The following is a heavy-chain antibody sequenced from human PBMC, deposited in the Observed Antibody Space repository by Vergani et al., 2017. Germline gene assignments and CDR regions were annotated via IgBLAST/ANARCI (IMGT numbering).Heavy chain of an antibody. D-gene: IGHD5-24*01. CDR3: ARSQMATNDFDL. J-gene: IGHJ4*02. CDR2: ISPYNHKS. Sequence: QAQLGQSDSEVKKPGDSVTLSCKTSGYTFVNHPITWVRQAPGQGLEWIGWISPYNHKSLYSQKVEGSVTMTSDTSSSTVFLELRRLTSDDTAIYYCARSQMATNDFDLWGRGTLVTVSS. V-gene: IGHV1-18*04. CDR1: GYTFVNHP.